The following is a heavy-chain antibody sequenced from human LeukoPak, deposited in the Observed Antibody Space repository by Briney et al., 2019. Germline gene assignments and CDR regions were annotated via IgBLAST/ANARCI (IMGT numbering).Heavy chain of an antibody. CDR3: AKIHFGGLTGCFSL. CDR1: GFTFSSYW. J-gene: IGHJ4*02. D-gene: IGHD3-9*01. Sequence: PGGSLRLACAASGFTFSSYWMSWVRQAPGKGLEWVSAISGSGGSTYYADSVKGRFTISRDNSKNTLYLQMNSLRAEDTAVYYCAKIHFGGLTGCFSLWGQGTLVTVSS. CDR2: ISGSGGST. V-gene: IGHV3-23*01.